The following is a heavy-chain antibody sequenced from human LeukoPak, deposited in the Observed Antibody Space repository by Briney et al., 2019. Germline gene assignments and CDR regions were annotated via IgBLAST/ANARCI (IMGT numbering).Heavy chain of an antibody. CDR3: ARVPFSAAAPYGMDV. Sequence: SETLSLTCSVSGDSISSYYWSWIRQPPGKGLEWIGYIYYSGSTNYNPSLKSRVTISVGTSKNQFSLKLSSVTAADTAVYYCARVPFSAAAPYGMDVWGQGTTVTVSS. J-gene: IGHJ6*02. V-gene: IGHV4-59*01. CDR2: IYYSGST. D-gene: IGHD6-13*01. CDR1: GDSISSYY.